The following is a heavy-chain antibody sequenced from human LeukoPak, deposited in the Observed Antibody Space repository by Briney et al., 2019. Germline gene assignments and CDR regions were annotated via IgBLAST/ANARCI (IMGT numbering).Heavy chain of an antibody. D-gene: IGHD1-26*01. CDR2: ISVYNGNT. J-gene: IGHJ4*02. Sequence: ASVKVSCKASGYTFTSYGISWVRQAPGQGLEWMGWISVYNGNTNYAQKLQGRVTMTTDTSTSTAYMELRSLRSDDTAVYYCARGLGGSGSYFLTFDYWGQGTLVTVSS. V-gene: IGHV1-18*01. CDR1: GYTFTSYG. CDR3: ARGLGGSGSYFLTFDY.